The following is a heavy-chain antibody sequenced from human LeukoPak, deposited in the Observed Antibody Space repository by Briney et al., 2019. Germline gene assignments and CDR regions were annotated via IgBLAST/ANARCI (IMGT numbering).Heavy chain of an antibody. CDR2: INHSGST. CDR3: ARYRILYGDYYGMDV. D-gene: IGHD2-8*01. J-gene: IGHJ6*02. Sequence: SETLSLTCAVYGGSFSGYYWSWIRQPPGEGLEWIGEINHSGSTNYNPSLKSRVTISVDTSKNQFSLKLSSVTAADTAVYYCARYRILYGDYYGMDVWGQGTTVTVSS. CDR1: GGSFSGYY. V-gene: IGHV4-34*01.